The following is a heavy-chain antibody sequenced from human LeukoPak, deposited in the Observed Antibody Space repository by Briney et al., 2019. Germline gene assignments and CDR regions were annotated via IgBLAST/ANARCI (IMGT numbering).Heavy chain of an antibody. CDR3: ARDSLEMTTSGWFDY. CDR1: GFTSSSYA. V-gene: IGHV3-30-3*01. Sequence: PGGSLRLSCAASGFTSSSYAMHWVRQAPGKGLEWVAVISYDGSNKYYADSVKGRFTISRDNSKNTLYLQMNSLRAEDTAVYYCARDSLEMTTSGWFDYWGQGTLVTVFS. CDR2: ISYDGSNK. D-gene: IGHD5-24*01. J-gene: IGHJ4*02.